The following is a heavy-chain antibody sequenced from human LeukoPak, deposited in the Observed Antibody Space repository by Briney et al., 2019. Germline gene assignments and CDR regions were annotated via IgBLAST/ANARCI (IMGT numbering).Heavy chain of an antibody. D-gene: IGHD3-3*01. J-gene: IGHJ4*02. CDR3: ATAEYYDFWSGYFYCDY. Sequence: ASVKVSCKVSGYTLTELSMHWVRQAPGKGLEWMGGFDPEDGETIYAQKFQGRVTMTEDTSTDTAYMELSSLRSEDTAVYYCATAEYYDFWSGYFYCDYWGQGTLVSVSS. CDR2: FDPEDGET. CDR1: GYTLTELS. V-gene: IGHV1-24*01.